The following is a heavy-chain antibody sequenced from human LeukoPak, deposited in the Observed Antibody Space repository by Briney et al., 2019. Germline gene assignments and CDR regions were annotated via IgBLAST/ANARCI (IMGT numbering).Heavy chain of an antibody. D-gene: IGHD3-10*01. Sequence: GASVKVSCKASGYTFTGYYMHWVRQAPGQGLEWMGWINPNSGGTNYAQKFQGRVTMTRDTSISTAYMELSRLRSDDTAVYYCARGPMVRGARYYFDYWGQGTLVTVSS. CDR3: ARGPMVRGARYYFDY. V-gene: IGHV1-2*02. J-gene: IGHJ4*02. CDR2: INPNSGGT. CDR1: GYTFTGYY.